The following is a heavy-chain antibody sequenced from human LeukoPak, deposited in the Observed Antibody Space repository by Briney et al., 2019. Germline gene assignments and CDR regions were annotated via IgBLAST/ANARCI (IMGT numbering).Heavy chain of an antibody. CDR3: ARAYGTTVAYYFDY. CDR2: IYYSGST. Sequence: PSETLSLTCTVSGGSISSYYWSWIRQPPGKGLEWIGYIYYSGSTNYNPSLKSRVTISVDTSKNQFSLKLSSVSAADTAVYYCARAYGTTVAYYFDYWGQGTLVTVSS. D-gene: IGHD4-23*01. CDR1: GGSISSYY. J-gene: IGHJ4*02. V-gene: IGHV4-59*08.